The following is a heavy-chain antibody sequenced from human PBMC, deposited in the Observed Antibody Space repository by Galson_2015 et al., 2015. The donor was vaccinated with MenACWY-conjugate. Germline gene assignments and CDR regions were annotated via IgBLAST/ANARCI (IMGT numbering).Heavy chain of an antibody. CDR2: IYSGGST. D-gene: IGHD3-10*01. J-gene: IGHJ6*02. Sequence: SLRLSCAASGFTLSNAYMNWVRQAPGKGLEWVSLIYSGGSTFYADFVKGRFTISRDNSKSTLYLQLNSLRAEDTAVYYCARDHEVRGVISGLDVWGQGTPVTVSS. V-gene: IGHV3-66*01. CDR3: ARDHEVRGVISGLDV. CDR1: GFTLSNAY.